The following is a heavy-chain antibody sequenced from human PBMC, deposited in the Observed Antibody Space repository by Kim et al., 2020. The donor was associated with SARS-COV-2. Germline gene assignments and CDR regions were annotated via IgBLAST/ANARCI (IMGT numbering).Heavy chain of an antibody. CDR3: ARSSWSDYFDY. CDR1: GYTFTSYT. D-gene: IGHD6-13*01. V-gene: IGHV7-4-1*02. J-gene: IGHJ4*02. Sequence: ASVKVSCKASGYTFTSYTMNWVRQAPGQGLEWMGWININTGNPTYAQGFTGRFVFSLDTSVTTAYLQINSLKAEDTAVYYCARSSWSDYFDYWGQGTLV. CDR2: ININTGNP.